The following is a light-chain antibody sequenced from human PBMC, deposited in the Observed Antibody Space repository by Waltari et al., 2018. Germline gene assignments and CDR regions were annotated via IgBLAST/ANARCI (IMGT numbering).Light chain of an antibody. CDR3: ASWDDSHYV. CDR2: RNN. V-gene: IGLV1-47*01. Sequence: QSVLTQPPSASGTPAQRVSISCSGSNSNPGSNYLYWYQQLPGLAPKLLIYRNNQRPSGVPDRFSGSKYGTSASLAISGLRSEDEAVYYCASWDDSHYVFGPGTKVTVL. J-gene: IGLJ1*01. CDR1: NSNPGSNY.